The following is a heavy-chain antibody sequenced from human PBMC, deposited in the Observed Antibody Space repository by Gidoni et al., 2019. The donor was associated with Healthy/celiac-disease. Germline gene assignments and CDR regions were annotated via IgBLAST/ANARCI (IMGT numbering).Heavy chain of an antibody. CDR3: VNEYNWNDAADY. CDR2: ISSNGGST. Sequence: EVQLVESGGGLVQPGWSLRLSCSASVFTFSSYAMHWVRQAPGKGLEYVSAISSNGGSTYYADSVKGRFTISRDNSKNTLYLQMSSLRAEDTAVYYCVNEYNWNDAADYWGQGTLVTVSS. D-gene: IGHD1-1*01. V-gene: IGHV3-64D*06. CDR1: VFTFSSYA. J-gene: IGHJ4*02.